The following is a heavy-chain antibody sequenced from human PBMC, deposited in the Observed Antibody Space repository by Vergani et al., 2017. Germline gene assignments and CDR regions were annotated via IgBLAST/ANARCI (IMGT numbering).Heavy chain of an antibody. Sequence: QVQLQESGPGLVKPSETLSLTCTVSGGSISSYYWSWIRQPPGKGLELIGYIYYSGSTNYNPSLKSRVTISVDTSKNQFSLKLSSVTAADTAVYYCAAGTFEEFFFFYWGQGTLVSVSS. CDR3: AAGTFEEFFFFY. CDR1: GGSISSYY. CDR2: IYYSGST. J-gene: IGHJ4*02. V-gene: IGHV4-59*01. D-gene: IGHD3-10*01.